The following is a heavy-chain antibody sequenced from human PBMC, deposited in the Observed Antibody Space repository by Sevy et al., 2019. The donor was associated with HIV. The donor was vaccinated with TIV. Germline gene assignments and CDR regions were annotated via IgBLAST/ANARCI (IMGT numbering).Heavy chain of an antibody. CDR1: GFTFTTYA. CDR2: ITGSGCAS. D-gene: IGHD6-25*01. CDR3: VKARFVGSGWARNFDY. V-gene: IGHV3-23*01. Sequence: GGSLRLSCAASGFTFTTYAMTRVRQGPRKGLEWVSSITGSGCASYYADSVKGRFTTSRDSSRNIVTLQMNGLRVEDTTVYYCVKARFVGSGWARNFDYWGQGAMVTVSS. J-gene: IGHJ4*02.